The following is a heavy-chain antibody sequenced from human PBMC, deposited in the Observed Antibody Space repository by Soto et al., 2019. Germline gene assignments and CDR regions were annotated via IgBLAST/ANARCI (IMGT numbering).Heavy chain of an antibody. V-gene: IGHV3-7*04. D-gene: IGHD3-16*01. Sequence: EMQLVESGGGLVQPGGSLRLTCAASGFTFSGSWMSWVRQAPGKGLEWVANVNKDGSDKYYVDSVKGRFTISRVNDPKSLYLQMNSLGGGEPAVYYCGGGGGNFDQWGQGTLVTVSS. CDR3: GGGGGNFDQ. CDR1: GFTFSGSW. CDR2: VNKDGSDK. J-gene: IGHJ4*02.